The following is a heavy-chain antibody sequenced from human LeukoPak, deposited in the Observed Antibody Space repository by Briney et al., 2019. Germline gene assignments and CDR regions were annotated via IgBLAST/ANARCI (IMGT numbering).Heavy chain of an antibody. D-gene: IGHD3-10*01. CDR3: AKDVGGYYFTYWSGCFDH. V-gene: IGHV3-23*01. J-gene: IGHJ4*02. CDR1: GFTFSSYA. CDR2: ISSGGGTT. Sequence: GGSLRLSCAGSGFTFSSYAMSWGRQAPGKGVEWVSGISSGGGTTSYADSVKGRFTISRDNSKNTLDLEMNSLRAEDTAVYYCAKDVGGYYFTYWSGCFDHWGQGTLVTVSS.